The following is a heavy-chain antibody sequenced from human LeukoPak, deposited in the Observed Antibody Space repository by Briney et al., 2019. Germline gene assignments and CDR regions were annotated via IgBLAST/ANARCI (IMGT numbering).Heavy chain of an antibody. CDR2: IYTSGST. V-gene: IGHV4-4*09. J-gene: IGHJ4*02. CDR3: ARLTYYYDSSGYYYSPHFDY. CDR1: GGSISSYY. Sequence: PSETLSLTCTVSGGSISSYYWSWIRQPPGKGLEWIGYIYTSGSTNYNPSLKSRVTISVDTSKNQFSLKLSSVTAADTAVYYCARLTYYYDSSGYYYSPHFDYWGQGTLVTVSS. D-gene: IGHD3-22*01.